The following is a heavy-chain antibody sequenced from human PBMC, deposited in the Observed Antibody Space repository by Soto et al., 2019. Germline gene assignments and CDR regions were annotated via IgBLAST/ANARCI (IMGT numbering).Heavy chain of an antibody. CDR2: IVVGSGNT. V-gene: IGHV1-58*01. D-gene: IGHD6-25*01. J-gene: IGHJ6*02. Sequence: GASVKVSCKASGFTFTNSAVQWVRQARGQRLEWIGWIVVGSGNTNYAQKFQERVTITRDMSTSTAYMELSSLRSEDTALYYCAAEVPAAIYEMYNYGMDVWGQGTTVTVSS. CDR1: GFTFTNSA. CDR3: AAEVPAAIYEMYNYGMDV.